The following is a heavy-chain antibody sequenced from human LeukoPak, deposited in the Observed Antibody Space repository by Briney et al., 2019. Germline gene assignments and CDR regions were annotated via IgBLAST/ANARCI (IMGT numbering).Heavy chain of an antibody. CDR2: INHSGST. D-gene: IGHD3-22*01. CDR1: GGSFSGYY. CDR3: AGGFTTIVGRWFDP. V-gene: IGHV4-34*01. J-gene: IGHJ5*02. Sequence: PSETLSLTCAVYGGSFSGYYWSWIRQPPGKGLEWIGEINHSGSTNYNPSLKSRVTISVDTSKNQFSLKLSSVTAADTAVYYCAGGFTTIVGRWFDPWGQGTLVTVSS.